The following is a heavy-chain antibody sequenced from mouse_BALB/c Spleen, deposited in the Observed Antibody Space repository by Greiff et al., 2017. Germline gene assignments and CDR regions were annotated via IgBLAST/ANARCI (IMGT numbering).Heavy chain of an antibody. J-gene: IGHJ3*01. CDR3: ARGGGNDPY. V-gene: IGHV5-6-5*01. D-gene: IGHD2-2*01. Sequence: EVLLVESGGGLVKPGGSLKLSCAASGFTFSSYAMSWVRQTPEKRLEWVASISSGGSTYYPASVKGRFTISRDNARNILYLQMSSLRSEDTAMYYCARGGGNDPYWGQGTLVTVSA. CDR1: GFTFSSYA. CDR2: ISSGGST.